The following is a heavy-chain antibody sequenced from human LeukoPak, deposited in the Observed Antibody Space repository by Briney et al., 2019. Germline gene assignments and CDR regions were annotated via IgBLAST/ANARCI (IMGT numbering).Heavy chain of an antibody. Sequence: PGRSLRLSCAASGFTFSNYGMHWVRQPPGKGLDWVALISYDGTNKYYADSVKGRFTISRDNSKNTLYLQMNSLRAEDTAVYYCAKHSSGISVAGTVQYWGQGTLVTVSS. CDR3: AKHSSGISVAGTVQY. CDR1: GFTFSNYG. D-gene: IGHD6-19*01. J-gene: IGHJ4*02. V-gene: IGHV3-30*18. CDR2: ISYDGTNK.